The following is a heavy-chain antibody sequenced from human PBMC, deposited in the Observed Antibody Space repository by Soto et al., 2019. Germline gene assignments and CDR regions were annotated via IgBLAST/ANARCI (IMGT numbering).Heavy chain of an antibody. J-gene: IGHJ6*02. CDR3: ATVVPHDFWSGYYISGMDV. CDR1: GFTFSSYA. CDR2: ISGSGGST. V-gene: IGHV3-23*01. D-gene: IGHD3-3*01. Sequence: PGGSLRLSCAASGFTFSSYAMSWVRQAPGKGLEWVSAISGSGGSTYYADSVRGRFTISRDNSKNTLYLQMNSLRAEDTAVYYCATVVPHDFWSGYYISGMDVWGQGTTVTVSS.